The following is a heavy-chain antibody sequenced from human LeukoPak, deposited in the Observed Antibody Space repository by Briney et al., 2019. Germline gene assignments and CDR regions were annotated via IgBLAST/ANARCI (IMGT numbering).Heavy chain of an antibody. D-gene: IGHD1-26*01. J-gene: IGHJ4*02. CDR2: IYYSGST. V-gene: IGHV4-39*01. Sequence: SETLSLTCTVSGGSISSSSYYWGWIRQPPGKGLEWIGSIYYSGSTYYNPSLKSRVTISVDTSKNQFSLKLSSVTAADTAVYYCARHIAFSVGATYFDYWGQGTLVTVSS. CDR1: GGSISSSSYY. CDR3: ARHIAFSVGATYFDY.